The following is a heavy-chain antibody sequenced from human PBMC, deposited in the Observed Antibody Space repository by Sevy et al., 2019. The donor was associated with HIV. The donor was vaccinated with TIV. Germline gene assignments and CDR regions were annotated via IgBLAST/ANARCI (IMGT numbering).Heavy chain of an antibody. CDR3: ARGGPEGYYYYGLDV. V-gene: IGHV3-13*01. CDR2: IGYAGDI. J-gene: IGHJ6*02. CDR1: GFTFSKYD. D-gene: IGHD5-12*01. Sequence: GGSLRLSCAASGFTFSKYDMHWVRQVSGKSLEWVSGIGYAGDIYYLDSVKGRFTISRENAKNSLYLEMNSLRAGDTALYYCARGGPEGYYYYGLDVWSQGTTVTVSS.